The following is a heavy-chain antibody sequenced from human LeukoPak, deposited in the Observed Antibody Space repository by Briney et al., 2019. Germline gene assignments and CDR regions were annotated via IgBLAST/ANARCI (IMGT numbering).Heavy chain of an antibody. V-gene: IGHV1-69*13. CDR2: IIPIFGTA. J-gene: IGHJ4*02. Sequence: ASVKVSCKASGGTFSSYAISWVRQAPGQGLEWMGGIIPIFGTANYAQKLQGRVTITADESTSTAYMELSSLRSEDTAVYYCASSGWVVVVPAAMFFWGQGTLVTVSS. D-gene: IGHD2-2*01. CDR3: ASSGWVVVVPAAMFF. CDR1: GGTFSSYA.